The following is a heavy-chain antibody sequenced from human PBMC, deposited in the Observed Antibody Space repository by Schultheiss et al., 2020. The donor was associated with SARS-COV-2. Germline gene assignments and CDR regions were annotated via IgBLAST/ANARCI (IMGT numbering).Heavy chain of an antibody. CDR2: IIPIFGTA. Sequence: SVKVSCKASGGTFSSYAISWVRQAPGQGLEWMGGIIPIFGTANYAQKFQGRVTITRDTSASTAYMELSSLRSEDTAVYYCAGNVVVPAAIPDDYYYYGMDVWGQGTTVTVSS. V-gene: IGHV1-69*05. CDR3: AGNVVVPAAIPDDYYYYGMDV. J-gene: IGHJ6*02. D-gene: IGHD2-2*02. CDR1: GGTFSSYA.